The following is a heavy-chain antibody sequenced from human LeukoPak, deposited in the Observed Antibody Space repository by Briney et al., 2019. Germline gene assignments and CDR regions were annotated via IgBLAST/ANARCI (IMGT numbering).Heavy chain of an antibody. Sequence: GGSLRLSCAASGFTFSSYWMHWVRQAPGKGLVWVSRIKTDGSITSYADSVRGRFTISRDNAKNTLYVQMNSLRVEDTAVYYCARVGLGEWYFDLWGRGTLVTVSS. J-gene: IGHJ2*01. CDR2: IKTDGSIT. CDR1: GFTFSSYW. CDR3: ARVGLGEWYFDL. V-gene: IGHV3-74*01. D-gene: IGHD1-26*01.